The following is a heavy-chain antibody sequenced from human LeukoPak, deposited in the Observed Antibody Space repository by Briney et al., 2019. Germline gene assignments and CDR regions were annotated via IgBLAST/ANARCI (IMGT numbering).Heavy chain of an antibody. CDR1: GFTFDDYA. CDR2: ISWNSGSI. CDR3: AKSSRSPIPTYWYFDL. V-gene: IGHV3-9*01. D-gene: IGHD2-2*02. Sequence: SLRLSCAASGFTFDDYAMHWVRQAPGKGLEWVSGISWNSGSIGYADSVKGRFTISRDNAKNSLYLQMNSLRAEDTALYYCAKSSRSPIPTYWYFDLWGRGTLVTVSS. J-gene: IGHJ2*01.